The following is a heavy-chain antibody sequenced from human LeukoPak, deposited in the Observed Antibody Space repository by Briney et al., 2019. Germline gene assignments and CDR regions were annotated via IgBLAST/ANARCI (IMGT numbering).Heavy chain of an antibody. D-gene: IGHD2-15*01. CDR2: FSYDGSNK. CDR1: GFTFSSYA. CDR3: ARDLLPGCLGVFEY. Sequence: PGRSLRLSCAASGFTFSSYAMHWVRQAPGKGLEWVAVFSYDGSNKYYADSVKGRFTISRDNSKNTLYLQMNSLRGEDTAVYYCARDLLPGCLGVFEYWGQGTLVTVSS. V-gene: IGHV3-30-3*01. J-gene: IGHJ4*02.